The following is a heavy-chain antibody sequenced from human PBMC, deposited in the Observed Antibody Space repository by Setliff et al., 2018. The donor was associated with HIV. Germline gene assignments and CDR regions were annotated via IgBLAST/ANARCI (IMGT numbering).Heavy chain of an antibody. Sequence: AETLSLTCAVYGGAFSGYFWSWFRQPPGRGLEWIGQINHSGSTNYNASLKSRLTISVNTSKKQVSLTLTSVTAADTASYSCVRGLQLWGGYQFYHMDLWGKGTTVTVSS. D-gene: IGHD3-3*01. V-gene: IGHV4-34*01. CDR2: INHSGST. J-gene: IGHJ6*03. CDR3: VRGLQLWGGYQFYHMDL. CDR1: GGAFSGYF.